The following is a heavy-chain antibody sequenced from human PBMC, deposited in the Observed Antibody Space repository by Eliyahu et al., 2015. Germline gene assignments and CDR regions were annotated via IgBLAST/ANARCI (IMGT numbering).Heavy chain of an antibody. V-gene: IGHV3-53*01. CDR2: IYSGGST. J-gene: IGHJ4*02. D-gene: IGHD2-15*01. CDR1: GFIVSYQY. CDR3: ARDPGHGGSDY. Sequence: EVQLVESGGGLIQPGGSLRLSCSASGFIVSYQYMKWVRQAPGKGLEWVSVIYSGGSTHYADSVKGRFTISRDNYKNTLFLQMSSLRTEDTAVYYCARDPGHGGSDYWGQGTLVTVSS.